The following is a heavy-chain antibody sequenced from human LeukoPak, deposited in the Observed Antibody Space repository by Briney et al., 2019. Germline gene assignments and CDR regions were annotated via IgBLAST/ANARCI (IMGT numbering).Heavy chain of an antibody. Sequence: PGRSLRLSCAASGFTFSSYGMHWVRQAPGKGLEWVAVISYDGSNKYYADSVKGRFTISRDNAKNSLYLQMNSLRAEDTAVYYCAREEWELRDYWGQGTLVTVSS. J-gene: IGHJ4*02. CDR3: AREEWELRDY. CDR2: ISYDGSNK. CDR1: GFTFSSYG. D-gene: IGHD1-26*01. V-gene: IGHV3-30*03.